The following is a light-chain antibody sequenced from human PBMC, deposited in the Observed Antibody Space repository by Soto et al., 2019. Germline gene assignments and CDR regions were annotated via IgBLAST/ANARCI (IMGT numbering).Light chain of an antibody. V-gene: IGKV3-15*01. Sequence: EIVMTQSPATLSVSPGERATLPCRASQSVSSILAWYQQKPGQAPRLLIYGASTRATGIPARFSGSGSGTEFTLTISSLQSEDFAVYYCQQYNNWPVTFGQGTKVDIK. CDR3: QQYNNWPVT. CDR1: QSVSSI. J-gene: IGKJ1*01. CDR2: GAS.